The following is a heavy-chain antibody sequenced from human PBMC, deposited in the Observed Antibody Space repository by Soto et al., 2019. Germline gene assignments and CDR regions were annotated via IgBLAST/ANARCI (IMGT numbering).Heavy chain of an antibody. CDR1: GFIFSSYG. J-gene: IGHJ4*02. CDR3: AKEVNCGGGSCSWSEGFDY. V-gene: IGHV3-30*18. CDR2: ISYEGSHT. D-gene: IGHD2-15*01. Sequence: QVQLVESGGGVVQPGRSLRLSCAASGFIFSSYGMHWVRQAPGKGLEWVAVISYEGSHTYYADSVKGRFTITRDNSNNTLYLQMNSLRPEDTAVYYCAKEVNCGGGSCSWSEGFDYWGQGTLLTVSS.